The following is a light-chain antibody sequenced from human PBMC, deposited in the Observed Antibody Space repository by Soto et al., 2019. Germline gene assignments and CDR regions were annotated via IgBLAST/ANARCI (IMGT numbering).Light chain of an antibody. CDR2: EVS. CDR3: MQSTQLPPT. Sequence: DIVMTQSPLSLPVTPGEPASISCKSSHSLLHITGETFLFWYLQKPGQSPQLLIYEVSTRVSGVPDRFSGSGSGTDFTLEISRVETDDVGIYYCMQSTQLPPTFGQGTRREIK. V-gene: IGKV2D-29*02. J-gene: IGKJ5*01. CDR1: HSLLHITGETF.